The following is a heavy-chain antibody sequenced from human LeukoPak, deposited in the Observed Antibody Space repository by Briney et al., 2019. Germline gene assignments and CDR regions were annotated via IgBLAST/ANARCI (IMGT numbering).Heavy chain of an antibody. D-gene: IGHD3-3*01. V-gene: IGHV3-23*01. CDR1: GFTFSSFW. J-gene: IGHJ3*02. CDR2: ISGSGGST. CDR3: AKTYYDFWSPDAFDI. Sequence: GGSLRLSCAASGFTFSSFWMTWVRQAPGKGLEWVSAISGSGGSTYYADSVKGRFTISRDNSKNTLYLQMNSLRAEDTAVYYCAKTYYDFWSPDAFDIWGQGTMVTVSS.